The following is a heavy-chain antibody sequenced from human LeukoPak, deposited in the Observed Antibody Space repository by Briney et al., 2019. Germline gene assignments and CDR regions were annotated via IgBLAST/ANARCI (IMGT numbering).Heavy chain of an antibody. V-gene: IGHV1-2*02. CDR1: GYTFSSYD. CDR2: INPNSGGT. J-gene: IGHJ4*02. CDR3: ARDGGRLRFLEWLFVFDY. D-gene: IGHD3-3*01. Sequence: GASVKVSCKASGYTFSSYDISWVRQAPGQGLEWMGWINPNSGGTNYAQKFQGRVTMTRDTSISTAYMELSRLRSDDTAVYYCARDGGRLRFLEWLFVFDYWGQGTLVTVSS.